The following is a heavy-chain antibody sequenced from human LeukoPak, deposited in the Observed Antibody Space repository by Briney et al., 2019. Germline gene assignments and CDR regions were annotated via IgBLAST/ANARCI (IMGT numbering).Heavy chain of an antibody. CDR3: AKHRGYSYGSLGMDV. V-gene: IGHV3-30*18. Sequence: GRSLGPSCAAFGFTLISLGLRWFRQAPAKGLGWVEVISYDGSNKYYADSVKGRFTISRDNPKNTLYLQMNSLRAEDTAVYYCAKHRGYSYGSLGMDVWGQGTTVTVSS. J-gene: IGHJ6*02. CDR2: ISYDGSNK. CDR1: GFTLISLG. D-gene: IGHD5-18*01.